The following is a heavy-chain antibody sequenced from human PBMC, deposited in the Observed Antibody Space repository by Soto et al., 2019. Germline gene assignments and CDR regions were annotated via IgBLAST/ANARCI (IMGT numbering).Heavy chain of an antibody. CDR2: ISISGGGT. D-gene: IGHD1-1*01. CDR1: GFTFSSYA. Sequence: TGGSLRLSCAASGFTFSSYAMGWVRQAPGKGLEWVSAISISGGGTYYADSVKGRFTISRDNSKNTLYLQMNNLRAEDTAVYYFQSRGTSPQSYYGMDVWGQGTTVTVSS. V-gene: IGHV3-23*01. CDR3: QSRGTSPQSYYGMDV. J-gene: IGHJ6*02.